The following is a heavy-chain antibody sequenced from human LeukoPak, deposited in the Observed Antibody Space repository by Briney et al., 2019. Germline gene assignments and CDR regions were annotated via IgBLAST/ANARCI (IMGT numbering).Heavy chain of an antibody. V-gene: IGHV4-59*01. D-gene: IGHD6-13*01. CDR1: GDSISSNY. J-gene: IGHJ4*02. CDR3: ARNIGSSQDY. CDR2: ISYSGST. Sequence: SETLSLTCTVPGDSISSNYWNWIRQPPGKGLEWIGYISYSGSTNYNPSLKSRVTISVDTSKNQFSLKLSSVTAADTAVYYCARNIGSSQDYWGQGTLVTVSS.